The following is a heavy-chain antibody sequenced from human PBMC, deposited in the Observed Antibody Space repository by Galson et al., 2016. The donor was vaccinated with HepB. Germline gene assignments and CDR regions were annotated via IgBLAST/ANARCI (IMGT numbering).Heavy chain of an antibody. V-gene: IGHV2-5*01. CDR2: IYWNDHK. J-gene: IGHJ3*02. CDR1: GFSLSTSGVG. CDR3: ALTGSYQPSDGFDI. D-gene: IGHD1-26*01. Sequence: PALVKPTQTLTLTCAFSGFSLSTSGVGVGWNRQPPGKALEWLALIYWNDHKRYSPSLQIRLTITKDTSKKQVVLTMTNMDPVDTATYFCALTGSYQPSDGFDIWGQGTMVTVSS.